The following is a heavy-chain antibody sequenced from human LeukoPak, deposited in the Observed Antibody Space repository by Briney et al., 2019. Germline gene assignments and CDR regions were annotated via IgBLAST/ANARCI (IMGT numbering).Heavy chain of an antibody. CDR1: GFTFSDYY. CDR2: ISSSSDYT. V-gene: IGHV3-11*06. CDR3: ARGGYDFWSGYKPSPFDY. Sequence: GRSLRLSCAASGFTFSDYYMNWIRQAPGKGLEWVSYISSSSDYTNYADSVKGRFTISRDNAKNSLYLQTNSLRAEDTAVYYCARGGYDFWSGYKPSPFDYWGQGTLVTVSS. D-gene: IGHD3-3*01. J-gene: IGHJ4*02.